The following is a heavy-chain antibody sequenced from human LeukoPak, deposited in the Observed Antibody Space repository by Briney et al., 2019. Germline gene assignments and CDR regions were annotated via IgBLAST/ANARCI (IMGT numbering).Heavy chain of an antibody. V-gene: IGHV3-33*01. D-gene: IGHD4-17*01. J-gene: IGHJ3*02. Sequence: PGRSLRLSCAASGFTFSSCGMHWVRQAPGKGLEWVAVIWYDGSNKYYADSVKGRFTISRDNSKNTLYLQMNSLRAEDTAVYYCARAEGKTYGDYLFAFDIWGQGTMVTVSS. CDR2: IWYDGSNK. CDR3: ARAEGKTYGDYLFAFDI. CDR1: GFTFSSCG.